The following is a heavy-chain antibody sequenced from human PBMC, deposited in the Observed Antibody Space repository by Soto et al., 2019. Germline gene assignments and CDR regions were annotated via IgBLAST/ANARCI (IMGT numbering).Heavy chain of an antibody. CDR2: INEDGSTR. CDR1: GFTFSSHW. Sequence: PGGSLRLSCEASGFTFSSHWMGWVRQAPGKGLEWVANINEDGSTRYYVDSVMGRFSISRDNARNSFFLQMDSLRAEDTAVYYCARGHDFWSGYRVHYYGMDVWGQGTTVTVSS. CDR3: ARGHDFWSGYRVHYYGMDV. D-gene: IGHD3-3*01. J-gene: IGHJ6*02. V-gene: IGHV3-7*03.